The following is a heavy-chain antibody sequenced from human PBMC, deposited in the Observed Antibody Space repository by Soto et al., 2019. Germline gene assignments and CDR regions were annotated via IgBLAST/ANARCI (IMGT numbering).Heavy chain of an antibody. Sequence: QVQLQQWGAGLLKPSETLSLNCAVTGGSLSGYYWSWIRQPPGKGLEWIGEVKDGGHTNYSPSLRGRVTISSDTSNNQFSLRLNSVTAADTGVHYCARGQEGVVATHWDQGSLVTVSS. CDR3: ARGQEGVVATH. D-gene: IGHD5-12*01. CDR1: GGSLSGYY. V-gene: IGHV4-34*01. J-gene: IGHJ4*02. CDR2: VKDGGHT.